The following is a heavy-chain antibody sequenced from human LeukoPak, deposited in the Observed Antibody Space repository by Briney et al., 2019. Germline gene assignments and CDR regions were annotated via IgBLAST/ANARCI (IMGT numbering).Heavy chain of an antibody. CDR2: IYHSGST. J-gene: IGHJ5*02. CDR1: GGSISSSKW. Sequence: SERVSLVCAVSGGSISSSKWWSWVRQPPGKGLEWIGEIYHSGSTNYNPSLKSRVTISVDKSKNKFSLKLSSVTAADTAVYYCARVPEGDYYDSSGHTMGLAFDPWGQGTLVTVSS. CDR3: ARVPEGDYYDSSGHTMGLAFDP. V-gene: IGHV4-4*02. D-gene: IGHD3-22*01.